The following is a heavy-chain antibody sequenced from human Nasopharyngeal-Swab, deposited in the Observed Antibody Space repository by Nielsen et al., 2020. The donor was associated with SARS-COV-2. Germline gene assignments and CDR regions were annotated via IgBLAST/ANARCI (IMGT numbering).Heavy chain of an antibody. CDR3: TRAGIRYFDWLWD. J-gene: IGHJ4*02. CDR2: IRSKAYGGTT. Sequence: GGSLRLSCTASGFTFGDYAMSWFRQAPGKGQEWVGFIRSKAYGGTTEYAASVKGRFTISRDDSKSIAYLQMNSLKTEDTAVYYCTRAGIRYFDWLWDWGKGTLVTVSS. D-gene: IGHD3-9*01. V-gene: IGHV3-49*03. CDR1: GFTFGDYA.